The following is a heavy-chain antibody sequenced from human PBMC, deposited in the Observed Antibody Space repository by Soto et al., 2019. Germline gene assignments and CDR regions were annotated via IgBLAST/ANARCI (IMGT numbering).Heavy chain of an antibody. D-gene: IGHD3-22*01. V-gene: IGHV1-69*13. Sequence: SVKVSCKASGGTFSSYAISWVRQAPGQGLEWMGGIIPIFGTANYAQKFQGRVTITADESTSTAYMELSSLRSEDTAVYYCARGPNYYDSSGYLRPHAFHIWGQGPMVTVSS. CDR2: IIPIFGTA. CDR1: GGTFSSYA. J-gene: IGHJ3*02. CDR3: ARGPNYYDSSGYLRPHAFHI.